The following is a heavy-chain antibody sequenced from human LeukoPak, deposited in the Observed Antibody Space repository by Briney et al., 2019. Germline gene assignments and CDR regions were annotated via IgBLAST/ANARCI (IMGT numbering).Heavy chain of an antibody. CDR3: ARDFGHD. V-gene: IGHV3-30-3*01. D-gene: IGHD3-10*01. J-gene: IGHJ4*02. Sequence: GGSLRLSCAASGCTFSGYAMHWVRQAPGKGLEWVAVISYDGSNKYYADSVKGRFTISRDNSKNTLYLQMNSLRAEDTAVYYCARDFGHDWGQGPLVTVSS. CDR1: GCTFSGYA. CDR2: ISYDGSNK.